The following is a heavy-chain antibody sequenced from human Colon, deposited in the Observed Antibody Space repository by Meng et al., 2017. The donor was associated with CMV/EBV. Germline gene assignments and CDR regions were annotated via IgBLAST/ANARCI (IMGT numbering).Heavy chain of an antibody. D-gene: IGHD2-8*01. V-gene: IGHV3-7*01. CDR2: TNEDGSDK. CDR1: GFTFSTFA. J-gene: IGHJ4*02. CDR3: ASTGPLYGLYFCY. Sequence: GESLKISCEASGFTFSTFAMTWVRRAPGKGLEWVAKTNEDGSDKYYVDSVKGRFTIFRDNAKNSVYLQMNSLRAEDTAVYYCASTGPLYGLYFCYWGQGTLVTVSS.